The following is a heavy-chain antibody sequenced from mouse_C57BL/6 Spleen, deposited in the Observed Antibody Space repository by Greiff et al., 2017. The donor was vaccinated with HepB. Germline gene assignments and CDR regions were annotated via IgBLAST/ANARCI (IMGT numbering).Heavy chain of an antibody. V-gene: IGHV1-15*01. CDR1: GYTFTDYE. CDR2: IDPETGGT. J-gene: IGHJ1*03. Sequence: VKLMESGAELVRPGASVTLSCKASGYTFTDYEMHWVKQTPVHGLEWIGAIDPETGGTAYNQKFKGKAILTADKSSSTAYMELRSLTSEDSAVYYCTSYFDVWGTGTTVTVSS. CDR3: TSYFDV.